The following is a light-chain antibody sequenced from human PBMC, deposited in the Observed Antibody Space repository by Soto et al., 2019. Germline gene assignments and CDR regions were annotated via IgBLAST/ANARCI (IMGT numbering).Light chain of an antibody. V-gene: IGLV6-57*04. Sequence: FMVTQPHSVSESPGKTVTISCTRSSGSIASNYVQWYQQRPGSAPTTVIYEDNQRPSGVPDRFSGSIDSSSNSASLTISGLKTEDEADYYCQSYDSSNVVFGGGTKVTVL. J-gene: IGLJ2*01. CDR2: EDN. CDR1: SGSIASNY. CDR3: QSYDSSNVV.